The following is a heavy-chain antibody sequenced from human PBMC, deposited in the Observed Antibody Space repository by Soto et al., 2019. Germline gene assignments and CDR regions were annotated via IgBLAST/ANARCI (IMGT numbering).Heavy chain of an antibody. CDR1: GGTSSSYT. V-gene: IGHV1-18*01. CDR3: ARVVVGDTGIDY. Sequence: ASVKVSCKASGGTSSSYTISWVRQAPGQGLEWMGWISAYNGNTNYAQKLQGRVTMTTDTSTSTAYMELRSLRSDDTAVYYCARVVVGDTGIDYWGQGTLVTVSS. J-gene: IGHJ4*02. D-gene: IGHD1-26*01. CDR2: ISAYNGNT.